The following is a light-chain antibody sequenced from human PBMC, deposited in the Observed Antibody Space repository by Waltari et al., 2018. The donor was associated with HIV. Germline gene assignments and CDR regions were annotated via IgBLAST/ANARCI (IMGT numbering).Light chain of an antibody. V-gene: IGKV3-20*01. CDR2: AAS. J-gene: IGKJ1*01. CDR1: QSLSSSY. CDR3: QQYGSSPLT. Sequence: EVVLTQSPGVLSLSPGETATLSCRASQSLSSSYLAWYQQKAGQAPRLLIYAASNRATGIPDRFTGRESGTDLTLTIRRLEPADSAVYYCQQYGSSPLTFGQGTKVEVK.